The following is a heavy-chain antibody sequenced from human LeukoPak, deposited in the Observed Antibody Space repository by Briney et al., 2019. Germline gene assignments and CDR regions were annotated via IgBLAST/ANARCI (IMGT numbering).Heavy chain of an antibody. V-gene: IGHV1-2*02. CDR2: INPNSGGT. CDR1: GYTFTGYY. Sequence: ASVKVSCKASGYTFTGYYMHWVRQAPGQGLEWMGWINPNSGGTNYAQKFQGRVTMTRDTSISTAYMELSRLRSDDTAVYYCARDLEWPRLGSRYYYYYGMDVWGQGTTVTVSS. D-gene: IGHD5-12*01. J-gene: IGHJ6*02. CDR3: ARDLEWPRLGSRYYYYYGMDV.